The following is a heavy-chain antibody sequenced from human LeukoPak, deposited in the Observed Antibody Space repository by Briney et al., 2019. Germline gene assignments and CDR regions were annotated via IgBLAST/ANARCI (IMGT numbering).Heavy chain of an antibody. J-gene: IGHJ6*03. V-gene: IGHV1-8*03. CDR3: ARATVGGFWSGYYWRNLYYYYYMDV. Sequence: GASVKVSCKASGYTFTSYDINWVRQATGQGLEWMGWMNPNSGNTGYAQKFQGRVTITRNTSISTAYMELSSLRSGDTAVYYCARATVGGFWSGYYWRNLYYYYYMDVWGKGTTVTVSS. CDR1: GYTFTSYD. CDR2: MNPNSGNT. D-gene: IGHD3-3*01.